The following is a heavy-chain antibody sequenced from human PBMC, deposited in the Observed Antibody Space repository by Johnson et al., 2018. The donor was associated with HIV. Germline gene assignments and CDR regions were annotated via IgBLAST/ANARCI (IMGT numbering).Heavy chain of an antibody. CDR1: GFTFDSDD. CDR2: INGNVGTT. Sequence: VQLVESGGGVVRPGGSLRLSCAASGFTFDSDDMSWVRQAPGKGLAWVSGINGNVGTTDYAASVKGRFPISRANAKNSLDLKMNSLPAEDTALYHCAKDRGTGIARDAFDIWGQGTMVTVSS. V-gene: IGHV3-20*01. D-gene: IGHD6-13*01. J-gene: IGHJ3*02. CDR3: AKDRGTGIARDAFDI.